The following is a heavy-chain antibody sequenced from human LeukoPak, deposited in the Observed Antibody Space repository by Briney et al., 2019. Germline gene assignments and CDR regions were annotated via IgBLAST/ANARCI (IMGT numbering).Heavy chain of an antibody. D-gene: IGHD3-22*01. CDR1: GFTFSSYA. Sequence: GALRLSCAASGFTFSSYAMSWVRQAPGKGLEWVSTISGSGGSTYYADSVKGRFTISRDNSKNTLYLQMNSLRAEDTAVCHCAKDSAFDSSGYYYRGSNFDYWGQGTLVTVSS. J-gene: IGHJ4*02. CDR2: ISGSGGST. CDR3: AKDSAFDSSGYYYRGSNFDY. V-gene: IGHV3-23*01.